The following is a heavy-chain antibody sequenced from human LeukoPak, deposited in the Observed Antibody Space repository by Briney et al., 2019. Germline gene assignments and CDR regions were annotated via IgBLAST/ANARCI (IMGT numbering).Heavy chain of an antibody. CDR3: ARDAYYCTNGVCYTWDY. J-gene: IGHJ4*02. Sequence: GGSLRLSCVASGFTFSSYAMSWARQAPGKGLEWVSAISGSGGSTYYADSVKGRFTISRDNAKNSLYLQMNSLRAEDTAVYYCARDAYYCTNGVCYTWDYWGQGTLVTVSS. CDR2: ISGSGGST. V-gene: IGHV3-23*01. CDR1: GFTFSSYA. D-gene: IGHD2-8*01.